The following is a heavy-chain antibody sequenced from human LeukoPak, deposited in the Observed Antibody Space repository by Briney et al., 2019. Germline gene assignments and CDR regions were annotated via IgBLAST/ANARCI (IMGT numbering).Heavy chain of an antibody. Sequence: GGSLRLSCAASGFTVSSNYMSWVRQAPGKGLEWVSVIYSGGSTYYADSVKGRFTTSRDNSENTLYLQMNSLRAEDTAVYYCARGPRWGSSWYWFDPWGQGTLVTVSS. J-gene: IGHJ5*02. CDR1: GFTVSSNY. CDR3: ARGPRWGSSWYWFDP. CDR2: IYSGGST. V-gene: IGHV3-66*01. D-gene: IGHD6-13*01.